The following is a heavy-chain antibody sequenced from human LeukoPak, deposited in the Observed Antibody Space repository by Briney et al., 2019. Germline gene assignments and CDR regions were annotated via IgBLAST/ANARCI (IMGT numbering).Heavy chain of an antibody. Sequence: SETLSRTCAVYGGSFSGYYWSWIRQPPGKGLEWIGEINHSGSTNYNPSLKSRVTISVDTSKNQFSLKLSSVTAADTAVYYCARARGFLEWLPNWFDPWGQGTLVTVSS. CDR2: INHSGST. V-gene: IGHV4-34*01. CDR1: GGSFSGYY. J-gene: IGHJ5*02. CDR3: ARARGFLEWLPNWFDP. D-gene: IGHD3-3*01.